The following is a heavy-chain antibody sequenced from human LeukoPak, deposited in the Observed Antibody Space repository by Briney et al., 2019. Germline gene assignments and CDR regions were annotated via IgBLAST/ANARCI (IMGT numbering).Heavy chain of an antibody. Sequence: SETLSLTCTVSGGSISSGSYYWSWIRQPAGKGLEWIGRIYTSGSTNYNPSLKSRVTISVDTSKNQFSLKLSSVTAADTAVYYCARVGSDYYGSGSYYTHYHMDVWGKGTTVTVSS. V-gene: IGHV4-61*02. CDR3: ARVGSDYYGSGSYYTHYHMDV. CDR1: GGSISSGSYY. CDR2: IYTSGST. J-gene: IGHJ6*03. D-gene: IGHD3-10*01.